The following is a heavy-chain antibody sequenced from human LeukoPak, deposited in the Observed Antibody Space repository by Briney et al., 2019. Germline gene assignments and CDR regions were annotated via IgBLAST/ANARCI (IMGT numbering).Heavy chain of an antibody. V-gene: IGHV3-30-3*01. CDR1: GFTFGSYA. CDR2: ISYDGSNK. CDR3: ARAIRFGDSLQYKSYAFDI. D-gene: IGHD4-11*01. Sequence: PGGSLRLSCAASGFTFGSYAMHWVRQAPGKGLEWVAVISYDGSNKYYADSVKGRFTISRDNSKNTLYLQMNSLRAEDTAVYYCARAIRFGDSLQYKSYAFDIWGQGTMVTVSS. J-gene: IGHJ3*02.